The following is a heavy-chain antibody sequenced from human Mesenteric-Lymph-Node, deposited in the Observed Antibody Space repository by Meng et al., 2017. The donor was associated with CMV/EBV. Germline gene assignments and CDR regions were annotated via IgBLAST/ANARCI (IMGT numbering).Heavy chain of an antibody. V-gene: IGHV3-11*04. CDR2: ISSSGSTI. CDR1: GFTFSDYY. CDR3: ARDVQTRWALDKRDFDY. Sequence: GESLKISCAASGFTFSDYYMSWIRQAPGKGLEWVSYISSSGSTIYYTDSVKGRFTISRDNTKNSLYLQMTSLRVEDTAVYFCARDVQTRWALDKRDFDYWGQGTLVTVSS. D-gene: IGHD4-23*01. J-gene: IGHJ4*02.